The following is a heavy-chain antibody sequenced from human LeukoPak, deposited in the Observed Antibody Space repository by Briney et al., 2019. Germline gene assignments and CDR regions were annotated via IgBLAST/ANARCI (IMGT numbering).Heavy chain of an antibody. CDR2: MYASGST. D-gene: IGHD2-21*02. CDR3: AASTAGLQVDY. J-gene: IGHJ4*02. V-gene: IGHV4-4*07. CDR1: VGSISNSY. Sequence: SETLSLTCTVSVGSISNSYRSWIRHPAGGVLELIGRMYASGSTSYNPSLKSRVTMSGDTSKIRFSLKLSSVTAADTAMYYCAASTAGLQVDYWGQGTLVTVSS.